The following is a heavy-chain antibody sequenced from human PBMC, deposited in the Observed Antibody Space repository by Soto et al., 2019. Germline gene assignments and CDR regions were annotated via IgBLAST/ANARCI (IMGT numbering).Heavy chain of an antibody. V-gene: IGHV3-73*01. CDR1: GFTFSGSA. J-gene: IGHJ6*02. CDR2: IRSIADDYAK. Sequence: EVQLVESGGGLVQPGGALKLSFAASGFTFSGSAIHWVRHASGKGLAWVGRIRSIADDYAKAYAASVKGRFTISRDDSKNPAYLQMNSLKPEDTAVYYCARWDSTVTIITYSYGMDFWGRGTTVTVSS. D-gene: IGHD4-17*01. CDR3: ARWDSTVTIITYSYGMDF.